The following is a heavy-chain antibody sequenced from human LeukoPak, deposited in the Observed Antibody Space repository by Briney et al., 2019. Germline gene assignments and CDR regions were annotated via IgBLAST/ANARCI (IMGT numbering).Heavy chain of an antibody. CDR3: AKGAGGYYYDSSGYYLDY. Sequence: PGGSLRLSCTASGFTVSSNYMSWVRQAPGKGLEWVSVIYSGGSTYYADSVKGRFTISRDNSKNTLYLQMNSLRAEDTAVYYCAKGAGGYYYDSSGYYLDYWGLGTLVTVSS. V-gene: IGHV3-53*01. D-gene: IGHD3-22*01. J-gene: IGHJ4*02. CDR2: IYSGGST. CDR1: GFTVSSNY.